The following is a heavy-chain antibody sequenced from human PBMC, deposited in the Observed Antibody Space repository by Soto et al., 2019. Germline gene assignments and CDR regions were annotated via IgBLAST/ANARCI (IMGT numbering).Heavy chain of an antibody. Sequence: QLQLQESGPGLVKPSETLSLTCAVSGGSISGYYWTWIRQPPGKGLEWVGSLFYGGTIDYNASLTSRLTISVDKSKNQFSLKLRSVTAADTAVYYCVRHRGLARVYWGQGTLVTASS. D-gene: IGHD3-10*01. V-gene: IGHV4-39*01. J-gene: IGHJ4*02. CDR3: VRHRGLARVY. CDR1: GGSISGYY. CDR2: LFYGGTI.